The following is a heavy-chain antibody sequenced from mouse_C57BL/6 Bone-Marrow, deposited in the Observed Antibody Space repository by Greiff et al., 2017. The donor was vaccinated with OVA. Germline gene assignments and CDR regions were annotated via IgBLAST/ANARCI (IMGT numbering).Heavy chain of an antibody. CDR2: INPSTGGT. V-gene: IGHV1-42*01. Sequence: VQLQQPGAELVKPGASVKISCKASGYSFTGYYMNWVKQSPEKSLEWIGEINPSTGGTTYNQKFKAKATLTVDKSSSTAYMQLKSLTSEDSAVYYCARARSNSCDYWGKGTTLTVSS. D-gene: IGHD5-1*01. CDR1: GYSFTGYY. CDR3: ARARSNSCDY. J-gene: IGHJ2*01.